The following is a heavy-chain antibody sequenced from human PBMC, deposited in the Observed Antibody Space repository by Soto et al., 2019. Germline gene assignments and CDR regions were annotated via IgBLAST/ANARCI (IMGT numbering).Heavy chain of an antibody. V-gene: IGHV1-69*01. CDR3: ARENYYGAGSYYRDAFDI. CDR1: GGTFSSYG. D-gene: IGHD3-10*01. Sequence: QVQLVQSGAEVKKPGSSVKVSCKASGGTFSSYGIHWVRQAPGQGLEWMGGLIPMSGTANYAQKFQGRVAISVDESTRAAYMELRSLKSEDTAMYYCARENYYGAGSYYRDAFDIWGQGTMVTVSS. CDR2: LIPMSGTA. J-gene: IGHJ3*02.